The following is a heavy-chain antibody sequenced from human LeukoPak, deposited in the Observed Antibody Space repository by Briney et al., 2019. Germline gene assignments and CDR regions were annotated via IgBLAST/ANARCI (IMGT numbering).Heavy chain of an antibody. V-gene: IGHV3-74*01. J-gene: IGHJ6*02. CDR1: GFTFSSYW. D-gene: IGHD4-17*01. CDR3: AGGTTVTTYYYYGMDV. CDR2: INSDGSST. Sequence: TGGSLRLSCAASGFTFSSYWMHWVRQAPGKGLVWVSRINSDGSSTSYADSVKGRFTISRDNAKNTLYLQMNSLRAEDAAVYYCAGGTTVTTYYYYGMDVWGQGTTVTVSS.